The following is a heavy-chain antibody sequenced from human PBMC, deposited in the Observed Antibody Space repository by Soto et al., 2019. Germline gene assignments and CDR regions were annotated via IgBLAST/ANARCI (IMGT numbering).Heavy chain of an antibody. D-gene: IGHD1-1*01. CDR1: GGTFSSYA. Sequence: QVQLVQSGAEVKKPGSSVKVSCKASGGTFSSYAISWVRQAPGQGLEWMGGIIPIFGTANYAQKFQGRVTITADESTSTAYMELSSLRSEDTAVYYCARGKVEDGSNTNTIFDYWGQGTLVTVSS. CDR3: ARGKVEDGSNTNTIFDY. V-gene: IGHV1-69*12. CDR2: IIPIFGTA. J-gene: IGHJ4*02.